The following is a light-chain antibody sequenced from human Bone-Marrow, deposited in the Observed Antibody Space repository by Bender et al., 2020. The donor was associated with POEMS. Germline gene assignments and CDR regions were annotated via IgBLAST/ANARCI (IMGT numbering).Light chain of an antibody. J-gene: IGLJ3*02. CDR1: SSNIGAHA. CDR2: SSH. Sequence: QSVLTQPPSASVTPGQRVTISCSGGSSNIGAHAVNWYQHLPGTAPRLLIYSSHRRPSEVPDRFSGSRSGTSASLAISGLQSEDEAEYYCAVWDDRLNGWVFGGGTKLPVL. V-gene: IGLV1-44*01. CDR3: AVWDDRLNGWV.